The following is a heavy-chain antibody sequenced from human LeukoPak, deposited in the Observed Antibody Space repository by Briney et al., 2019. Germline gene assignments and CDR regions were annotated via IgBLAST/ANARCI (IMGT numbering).Heavy chain of an antibody. Sequence: GGSLRLSCAASGFTFSSYAMHWVRQAPGKGLEYVSAISSNGGSTYYANSVKGRFTISRDNSKNTLYLQMGSLRAEDMAVYYCARDHPPGPNYYDSRDDAFDIWGQGTMVTVSS. CDR2: ISSNGGST. V-gene: IGHV3-64*01. CDR1: GFTFSSYA. J-gene: IGHJ3*02. CDR3: ARDHPPGPNYYDSRDDAFDI. D-gene: IGHD3-22*01.